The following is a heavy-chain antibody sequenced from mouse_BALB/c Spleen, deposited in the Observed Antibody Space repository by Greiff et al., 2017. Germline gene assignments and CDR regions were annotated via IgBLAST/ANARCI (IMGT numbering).Heavy chain of an antibody. J-gene: IGHJ4*01. D-gene: IGHD2-10*02. CDR3: AREGYDYDAMDY. V-gene: IGHV5-17*02. CDR1: GFTFSSFG. CDR2: ISSGSSTI. Sequence: EVKLVESGGGLVQPGGSRKLSCAASGFTFSSFGMHWVRQAPEKGLEWVAYISSGSSTIYYADTVKGRFTISRDNPKNTLFLQMTSLRSEDTAMYYCAREGYDYDAMDYWGQGTSVTVSS.